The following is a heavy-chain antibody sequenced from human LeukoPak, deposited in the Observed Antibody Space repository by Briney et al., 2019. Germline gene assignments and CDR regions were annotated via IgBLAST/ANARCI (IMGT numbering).Heavy chain of an antibody. Sequence: GGSLRLSCAATGFTFSSYGMHWVRQAPGKGLEWVAVISYDGSNKYYADSVKGRFTISRDNSKNTLYLQMNSLRAEDTAVYYCAKVPQGNWNSSYWGQGTLVTVSS. CDR1: GFTFSSYG. CDR2: ISYDGSNK. D-gene: IGHD1-1*01. J-gene: IGHJ4*02. CDR3: AKVPQGNWNSSY. V-gene: IGHV3-30*18.